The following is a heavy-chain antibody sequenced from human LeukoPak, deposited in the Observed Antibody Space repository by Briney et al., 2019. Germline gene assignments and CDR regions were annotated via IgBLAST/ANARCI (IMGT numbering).Heavy chain of an antibody. J-gene: IGHJ4*02. Sequence: PGGSLRLSCAASGFTFSRYSMNWVRQAPGKGLEWVSYISSSSSTIYYADSVKGRFTISRDNAKNSLYLQMNSLRAEDTAVYYCIPYTGSYPGPFKFQLDYWGQGTLVTVSS. CDR3: IPYTGSYPGPFKFQLDY. D-gene: IGHD1-26*01. CDR2: ISSSSSTI. V-gene: IGHV3-48*01. CDR1: GFTFSRYS.